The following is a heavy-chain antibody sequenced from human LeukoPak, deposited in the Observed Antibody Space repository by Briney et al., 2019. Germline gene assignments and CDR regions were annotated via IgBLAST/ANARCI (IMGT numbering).Heavy chain of an antibody. CDR3: AARNGITGTTGPFDY. CDR2: IVVGSGNT. CDR1: GFTFTSSA. J-gene: IGHJ4*02. V-gene: IGHV1-58*01. D-gene: IGHD1-7*01. Sequence: VASVKVSCKASGFTFTSSAVQWVRQARGQRLEWIGWIVVGSGNTNYAQKFQERVTITRDMSTRTAYMELSSLRSEDTAVYYCAARNGITGTTGPFDYWGQGTLVTVSS.